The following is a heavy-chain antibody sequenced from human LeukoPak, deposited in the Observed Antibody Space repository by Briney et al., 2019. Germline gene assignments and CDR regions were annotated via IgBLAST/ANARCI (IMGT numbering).Heavy chain of an antibody. CDR2: ISSSSSTI. CDR3: ARDIGYYYYDSSGYDY. V-gene: IGHV3-48*01. J-gene: IGHJ4*01. D-gene: IGHD3-22*01. Sequence: GGSLRLSCAASGFTFSSYSMNWVRQAPGKGLEWVSYISSSSSTIYYADSVKGRFTISRDNAKNSLYLQMNSLRAEDTAVYYCARDIGYYYYDSSGYDYWXXXTLVTVSS. CDR1: GFTFSSYS.